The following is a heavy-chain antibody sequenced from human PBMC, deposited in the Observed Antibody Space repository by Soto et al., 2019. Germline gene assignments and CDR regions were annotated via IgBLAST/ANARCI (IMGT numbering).Heavy chain of an antibody. CDR3: AKKDGTDGYYDAFDI. CDR1: GFTFSNYA. D-gene: IGHD3-22*01. Sequence: GGSLRLSCTASGFTFSNYAMSWVRQARGKGLEWVSSISGGGDYTYYADSVKGRFTISRDNSKNTLFLQMNSLRVEDTALYYCAKKDGTDGYYDAFDIWGRGTMVTVSS. CDR2: ISGGGDYT. V-gene: IGHV3-23*01. J-gene: IGHJ3*02.